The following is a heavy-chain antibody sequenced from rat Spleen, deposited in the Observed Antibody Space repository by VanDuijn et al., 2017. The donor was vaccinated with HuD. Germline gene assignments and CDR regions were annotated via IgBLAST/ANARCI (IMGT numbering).Heavy chain of an antibody. CDR1: GFTFSDYG. D-gene: IGHD1-10*01. CDR2: ISSSSATI. V-gene: IGHV5-34*01. J-gene: IGHJ3*01. CDR3: ARRGNYAFVY. Sequence: EVQLVESGGGLVQPGRSLKLSCVASGFTFSDYGMNWIRQAPGKGLEWVAYISSSSATIYYADTVKGRFTISRDNAKNTLYLQLSRLRSEYTAVYFCARRGNYAFVYWGQGTLVTVSS.